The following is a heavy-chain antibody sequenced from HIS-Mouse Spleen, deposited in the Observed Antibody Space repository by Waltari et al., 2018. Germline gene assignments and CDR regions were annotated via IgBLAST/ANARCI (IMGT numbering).Heavy chain of an antibody. CDR2: RNPNSGNT. CDR1: GYTFTSYD. D-gene: IGHD4-4*01. J-gene: IGHJ4*02. Sequence: QVQLVQSGAEVKKPGASVKVSCKASGYTFTSYDINWVRQATGQGLEWMGWRNPNSGNTGYGQKFQGRVTMTRNTSISTAYMELSSLGSEDTAVYYCARGHDYSNYFDYWGQGTLVTVSS. CDR3: ARGHDYSNYFDY. V-gene: IGHV1-8*01.